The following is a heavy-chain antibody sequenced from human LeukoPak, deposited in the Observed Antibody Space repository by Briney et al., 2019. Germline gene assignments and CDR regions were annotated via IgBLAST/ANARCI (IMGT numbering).Heavy chain of an antibody. J-gene: IGHJ6*03. Sequence: GGSLRLSCAASGFTFSSYAMSWVRQAPGKGLEWVSAISGSGGSTYYADSVKGRFTISRDNSNNTLYLQMNSLRAEDTAVYYCAKAPRWDYGSGSRIYYYYMDVWGKGTTVTVSS. V-gene: IGHV3-23*01. D-gene: IGHD3-10*01. CDR3: AKAPRWDYGSGSRIYYYYMDV. CDR1: GFTFSSYA. CDR2: ISGSGGST.